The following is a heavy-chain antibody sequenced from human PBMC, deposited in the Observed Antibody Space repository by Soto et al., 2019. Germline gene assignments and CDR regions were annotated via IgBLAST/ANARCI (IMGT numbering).Heavy chain of an antibody. D-gene: IGHD3-16*02. V-gene: IGHV1-24*01. Sequence: QVQLVQSGAEVKKPGASVKVSCKVSGYTLTELSMHWVRQAPGKGLEWMGGFDPEDGETIYAQKFQGRVTMTEDTSTDTAYMELSSLRSEDTAVYYCATDSAQQRGSYRQLVVKYFDLWGRGTLVTVSS. J-gene: IGHJ2*01. CDR3: ATDSAQQRGSYRQLVVKYFDL. CDR1: GYTLTELS. CDR2: FDPEDGET.